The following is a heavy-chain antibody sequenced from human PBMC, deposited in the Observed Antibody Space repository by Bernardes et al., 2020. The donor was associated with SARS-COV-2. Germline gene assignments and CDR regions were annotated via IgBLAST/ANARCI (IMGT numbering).Heavy chain of an antibody. D-gene: IGHD3-3*01. Sequence: GGSLRLSCAASGFTFEDYTMHWVRQVPGKGLEWVSLVSWDGSTTNYADSVKGRFIISRDSSRNTVHLQMDSLRKEDTALYYCATERQSLTVFGVGHDAFDVWGQLTMVTVSS. CDR2: VSWDGSTT. CDR3: ATERQSLTVFGVGHDAFDV. CDR1: GFTFEDYT. J-gene: IGHJ3*01. V-gene: IGHV3-43*01.